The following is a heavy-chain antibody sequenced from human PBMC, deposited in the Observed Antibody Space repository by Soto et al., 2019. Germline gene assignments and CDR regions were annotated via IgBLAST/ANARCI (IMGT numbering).Heavy chain of an antibody. Sequence: SETLSLTCTVSGGSISSSSYYWGWIRQPPGKGLEWIGCIYYSGSTYYNPSLKSRVTISVDTSKNQFSLKLSSVTAADTAVYYCAREITFGGVIADYYFDYWGQGTLVTVSS. CDR2: IYYSGST. V-gene: IGHV4-39*07. J-gene: IGHJ4*02. CDR3: AREITFGGVIADYYFDY. CDR1: GGSISSSSYY. D-gene: IGHD3-16*02.